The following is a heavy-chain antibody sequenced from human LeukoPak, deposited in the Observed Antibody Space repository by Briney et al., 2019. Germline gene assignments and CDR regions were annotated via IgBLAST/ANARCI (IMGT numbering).Heavy chain of an antibody. V-gene: IGHV3-7*05. D-gene: IGHD5-18*01. Sequence: PGGSLRLSCAASGFTFSRHWMSWVRQAPGKGLEWVANIKRDVSEKYYVDSVKGRFTISRDNAKNSLYLQMNSLTAEDTAVYYCARTPGILLFDYWGLGTLVTVSS. CDR2: IKRDVSEK. CDR1: GFTFSRHW. J-gene: IGHJ4*02. CDR3: ARTPGILLFDY.